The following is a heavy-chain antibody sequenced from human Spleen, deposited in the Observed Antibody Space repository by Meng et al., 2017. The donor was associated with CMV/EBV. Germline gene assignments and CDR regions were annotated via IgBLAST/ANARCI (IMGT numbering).Heavy chain of an antibody. Sequence: ASVKVSCKASGYTFTGYYMHWVRQAPGQGLEWMGWINPNSGGTNYAQKFQGRVTMTRDTSISTAYMELSRLRSDDTAVYYCARNIGDPTSYYYYGMDVWGQGTTVTVSS. CDR1: GYTFTGYY. V-gene: IGHV1-2*02. CDR2: INPNSGGT. D-gene: IGHD3-10*01. J-gene: IGHJ6*02. CDR3: ARNIGDPTSYYYYGMDV.